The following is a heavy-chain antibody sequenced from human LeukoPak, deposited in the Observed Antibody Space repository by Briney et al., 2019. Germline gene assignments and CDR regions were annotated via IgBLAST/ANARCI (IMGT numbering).Heavy chain of an antibody. Sequence: SGTLSLTCAVSGGSISSSNWWSWVRQPPGKGLEWIGGIYHSGSTNYNPSLKSRVTISVDKSKNQFSLKLSSVTAADTAVYYCARERDSGSYYFDYWGQGTLVTVSS. CDR1: GGSISSSNW. CDR3: ARERDSGSYYFDY. V-gene: IGHV4-4*02. J-gene: IGHJ4*02. CDR2: IYHSGST. D-gene: IGHD1-26*01.